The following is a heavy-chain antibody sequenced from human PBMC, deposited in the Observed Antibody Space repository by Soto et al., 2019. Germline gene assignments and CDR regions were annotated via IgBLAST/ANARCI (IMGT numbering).Heavy chain of an antibody. CDR3: ARARVVLVPAASGVDV. CDR2: IYPGGVNI. Sequence: ASVKVSCKPIGYSFTSHYMHWVRQAPGQGLEWMGTIYPGGVNIGYAQKFKGRVTMTKDTSTSTVYMELSGLRSEDTAVYYCARARVVLVPAASGVDVWGQGTTVTVSS. D-gene: IGHD2-2*01. V-gene: IGHV1-46*01. CDR1: GYSFTSHY. J-gene: IGHJ6*02.